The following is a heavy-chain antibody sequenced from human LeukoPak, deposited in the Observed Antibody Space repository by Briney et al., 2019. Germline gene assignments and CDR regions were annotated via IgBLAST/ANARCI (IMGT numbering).Heavy chain of an antibody. Sequence: AGGSLRLTCAASGFTFSSYWMSWVRQAPGKGLEWVANIKQDGSEKYYVDSVKGRFTISRDNAKNSLYLQMNSLRAEDTAVYYCARDGVAAVALSGAGWYYYYGTDVWGQGTTVTVSS. J-gene: IGHJ6*02. D-gene: IGHD6-19*01. V-gene: IGHV3-7*01. CDR2: IKQDGSEK. CDR3: ARDGVAAVALSGAGWYYYYGTDV. CDR1: GFTFSSYW.